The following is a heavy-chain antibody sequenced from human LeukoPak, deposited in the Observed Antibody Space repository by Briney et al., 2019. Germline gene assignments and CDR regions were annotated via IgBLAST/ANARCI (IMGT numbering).Heavy chain of an antibody. V-gene: IGHV1-69*06. Sequence: SVKVSCKASGGTFISYAISWVRQAPGQGLEWMGGIIPIFGTANYAQKFQGRVTITADKSTSTAYMELSSLRSEDTAVYYCASLYSSGWYYFDYWGQGTLVTVSS. J-gene: IGHJ4*02. D-gene: IGHD6-19*01. CDR3: ASLYSSGWYYFDY. CDR1: GGTFISYA. CDR2: IIPIFGTA.